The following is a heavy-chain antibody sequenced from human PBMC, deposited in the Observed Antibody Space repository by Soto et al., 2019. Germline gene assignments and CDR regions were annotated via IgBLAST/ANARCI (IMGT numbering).Heavy chain of an antibody. Sequence: SETLSLTCTVSGGSISSYYWSWIRQPPGKGLEWIGYIYYSGSTNYNPSLKSRVTISVDTSKNQFSLKLSSVTAADTAVYYCARMGMATSFDYWGQGTLVTAPQ. CDR2: IYYSGST. J-gene: IGHJ4*02. CDR1: GGSISSYY. V-gene: IGHV4-59*01. D-gene: IGHD5-12*01. CDR3: ARMGMATSFDY.